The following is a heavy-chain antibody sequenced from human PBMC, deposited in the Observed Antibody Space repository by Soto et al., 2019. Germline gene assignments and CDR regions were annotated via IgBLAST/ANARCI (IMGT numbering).Heavy chain of an antibody. CDR1: GFTFSSYG. D-gene: IGHD5-18*01. Sequence: SLRLSCAASGFTFSSYGMHWVRQAPGKGLEWVALIWYDGTKQYYADSVKGRFTISRDNSKNTLYVQMNSLRAEDTAVYYCARDGTAMARGYYYYEMDVWGQGTTVTVSS. J-gene: IGHJ6*02. V-gene: IGHV3-33*01. CDR3: ARDGTAMARGYYYYEMDV. CDR2: IWYDGTKQ.